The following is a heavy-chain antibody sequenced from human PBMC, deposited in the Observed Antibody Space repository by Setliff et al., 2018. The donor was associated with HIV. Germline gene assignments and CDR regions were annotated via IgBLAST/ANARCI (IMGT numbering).Heavy chain of an antibody. CDR1: RFTFSNAW. D-gene: IGHD6-13*01. CDR3: TAALQQQVVRWFDP. V-gene: IGHV3-15*01. CDR2: IKSKTDGGTT. J-gene: IGHJ5*02. Sequence: PGGSLRLSCAASRFTFSNAWMSWVRQAPGKGLEWVGRIKSKTDGGTTDYAAPVKGRFTISRDDSKNTLYLQMNSLKTEDTAVYYCTAALQQQVVRWFDPWGQGTLVTVSS.